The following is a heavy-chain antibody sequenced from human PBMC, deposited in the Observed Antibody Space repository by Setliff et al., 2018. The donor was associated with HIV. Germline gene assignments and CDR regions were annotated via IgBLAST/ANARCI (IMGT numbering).Heavy chain of an antibody. J-gene: IGHJ3*01. CDR3: ARDRHHYDSSGFDAFDP. Sequence: ASVKVSCKASGYTFTSYAIHWVRQAPEQSLEWMGWINAGYGNTKYSQKFQGRVTITRDASTSTAYMELSSLRSEDTAMYYCARDRHHYDSSGFDAFDPWGQGTMVTVSS. CDR1: GYTFTSYA. CDR2: INAGYGNT. D-gene: IGHD3-22*01. V-gene: IGHV1-3*01.